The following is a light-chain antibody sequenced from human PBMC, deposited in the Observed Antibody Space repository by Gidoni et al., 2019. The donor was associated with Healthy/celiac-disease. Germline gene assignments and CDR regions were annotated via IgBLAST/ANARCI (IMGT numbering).Light chain of an antibody. J-gene: IGLJ2*01. CDR2: GKN. V-gene: IGLV3-19*01. Sequence: SELTQDPAVSVALGQTVRITRQGDSLRSYYASWYQQKPGLAPVLVIYGKNNRPSGIPDRFSGSSSGNTASLTITGAQAEDEADYYCNSRDSSGNLVVFGGGTKLTVL. CDR3: NSRDSSGNLVV. CDR1: SLRSYY.